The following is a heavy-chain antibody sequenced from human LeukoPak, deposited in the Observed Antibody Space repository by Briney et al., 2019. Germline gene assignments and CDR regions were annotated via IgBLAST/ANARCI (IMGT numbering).Heavy chain of an antibody. V-gene: IGHV3-11*04. Sequence: GGYLRLSCAASGFTFSDYNMRWIRQAPGKGLEWGSSISRSGSTKYYADSVKGRFTISRDNAKNSLFLQMNSLRAEDTALYYCARVNSGNYQGVGNFDYWGQGTLVTVSP. D-gene: IGHD1-26*01. CDR3: ARVNSGNYQGVGNFDY. CDR1: GFTFSDYN. CDR2: ISRSGSTK. J-gene: IGHJ4*02.